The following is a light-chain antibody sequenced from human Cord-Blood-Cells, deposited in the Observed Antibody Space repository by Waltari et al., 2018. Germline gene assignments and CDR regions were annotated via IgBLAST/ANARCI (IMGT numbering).Light chain of an antibody. V-gene: IGLV2-23*01. CDR2: EGS. CDR3: CSYAGSSTLV. CDR1: SSDVGSYNL. J-gene: IGLJ2*01. Sequence: QYALPQPASVSGSPGQSITISCPGTSSDVGSYNLVSWYQQHPGKAPKRMIYEGSKRPSGVSNRFSGSKSGNTASLTISGLQAEDEADYYCCSYAGSSTLVFGGGTKLTVL.